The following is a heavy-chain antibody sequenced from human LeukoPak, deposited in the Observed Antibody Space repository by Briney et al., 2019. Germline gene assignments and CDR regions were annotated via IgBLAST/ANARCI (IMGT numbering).Heavy chain of an antibody. CDR2: FKTNSGQV. Sequence: GGSLRLSCVASGFTFSDYAMNWVRQAPGKGLEWVSTFKTNSGQVYYAESVRGRFTISRVNSKNTVYLEMSSLRAEDTALYFCARSVPDYTRFDYWGQGALVTVSS. D-gene: IGHD4-11*01. CDR3: ARSVPDYTRFDY. CDR1: GFTFSDYA. V-gene: IGHV3-23*01. J-gene: IGHJ4*02.